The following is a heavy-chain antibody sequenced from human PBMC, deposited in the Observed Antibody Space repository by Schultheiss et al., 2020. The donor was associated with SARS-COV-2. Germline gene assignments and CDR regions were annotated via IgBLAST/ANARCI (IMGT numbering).Heavy chain of an antibody. D-gene: IGHD6-19*01. J-gene: IGHJ5*02. V-gene: IGHV1-8*02. Sequence: ASVKVSCKASGGTFSSYAISWVRQATGQGLEWMGWMNPNSGNTGYAQKFQGRVTMTRNTSISTAYMELSSLRSEDTAVYYCARGFSDSSGWYILGDWFDPWGQGTLVTVSS. CDR3: ARGFSDSSGWYILGDWFDP. CDR2: MNPNSGNT. CDR1: GGTFSSYA.